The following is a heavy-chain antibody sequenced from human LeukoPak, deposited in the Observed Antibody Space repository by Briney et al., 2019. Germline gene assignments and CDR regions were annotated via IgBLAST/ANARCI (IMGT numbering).Heavy chain of an antibody. V-gene: IGHV1-69*13. Sequence: SVKVSCKASGGTFSSYAISWVRQAPGQGLEWMGGIIPIFGTANYAQKFQGRVTITADESTSTAYMELSSLRSEDTAVYYCARDPLDYYDSSGYGVWFDPWGQGTLVTVSS. CDR3: ARDPLDYYDSSGYGVWFDP. J-gene: IGHJ5*02. D-gene: IGHD3-22*01. CDR2: IIPIFGTA. CDR1: GGTFSSYA.